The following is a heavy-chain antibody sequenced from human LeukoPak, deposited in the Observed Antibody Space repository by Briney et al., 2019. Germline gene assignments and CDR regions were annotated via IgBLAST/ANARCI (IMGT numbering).Heavy chain of an antibody. D-gene: IGHD4-17*01. CDR2: ISDSGST. J-gene: IGHJ4*02. V-gene: IGHV4-59*11. Sequence: SETLSLTCVVSGGSLSTHHWSWIRQSPGRGLEWIGYISDSGSTNYNPSLKSRVTISVDTSKNQFSLMLSSVTAADTAVYYCARDTGGTNGDWHYYFDYWGQGTLVTVSS. CDR3: ARDTGGTNGDWHYYFDY. CDR1: GGSLSTHH.